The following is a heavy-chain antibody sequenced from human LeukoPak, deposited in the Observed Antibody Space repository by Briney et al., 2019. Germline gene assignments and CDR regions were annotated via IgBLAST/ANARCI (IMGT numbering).Heavy chain of an antibody. CDR1: GGSISSSSYY. V-gene: IGHV4-39*07. CDR3: ASILAESGVEVDY. Sequence: SETLSLTCTVSGGSISSSSYYWGWIRQPPGKGLEWIGSIYYSGSTYYNPSLKSRVTISVDTSKNQFSLKLSSVTAADTAVYYCASILAESGVEVDYWGQGTLVTVSS. CDR2: IYYSGST. D-gene: IGHD3-10*01. J-gene: IGHJ4*02.